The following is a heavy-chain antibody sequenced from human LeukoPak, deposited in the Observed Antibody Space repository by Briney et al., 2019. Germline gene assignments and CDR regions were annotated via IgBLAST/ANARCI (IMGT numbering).Heavy chain of an antibody. CDR1: GGTFSSYA. V-gene: IGHV1-69*06. J-gene: IGHJ4*02. D-gene: IGHD4-23*01. CDR2: IIPIFGTA. CDR3: ARERNYDGFPYYFDY. Sequence: SVKVSCKASGGTFSSYAISWVRQAPGQGLEWMGGIIPIFGTANYAQKSQGRVTITADKSTSTAYMELSSLRSEDTAVYYCARERNYDGFPYYFDYWGQGTLVTVSS.